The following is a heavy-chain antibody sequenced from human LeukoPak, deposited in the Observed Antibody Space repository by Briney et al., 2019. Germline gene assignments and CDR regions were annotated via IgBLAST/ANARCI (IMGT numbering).Heavy chain of an antibody. CDR1: GFTFSSYW. CDR2: IKQDGSER. J-gene: IGHJ4*02. V-gene: IGHV3-7*01. CDR3: ARVGKSGSYGYCYFDY. D-gene: IGHD5-18*01. Sequence: GGSLRLSCAASGFTFSSYWMSWVRQAPGKGLEWVANIKQDGSERYYVDSVKGRFTISRDNAKNSLYLQMNSLRAEDTAVYYCARVGKSGSYGYCYFDYWGQGTLVTVSS.